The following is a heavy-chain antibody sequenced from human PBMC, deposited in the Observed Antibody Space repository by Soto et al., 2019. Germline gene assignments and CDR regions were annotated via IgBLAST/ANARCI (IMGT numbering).Heavy chain of an antibody. CDR3: ASGEPPDYDFWSGYYAPFDY. Sequence: QVQLVQSGAEVKKPGSSVKVSCKASGGTFSSYAISWVRQAPGQGLEWMGGIIPIFGTANYAQKFQGRVTITADESTSTDYMELSSLRSEDTAVYYCASGEPPDYDFWSGYYAPFDYWGQGTLVTVSS. CDR2: IIPIFGTA. J-gene: IGHJ4*02. D-gene: IGHD3-3*01. CDR1: GGTFSSYA. V-gene: IGHV1-69*01.